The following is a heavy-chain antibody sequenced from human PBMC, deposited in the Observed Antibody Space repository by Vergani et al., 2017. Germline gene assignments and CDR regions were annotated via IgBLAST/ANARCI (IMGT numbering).Heavy chain of an antibody. V-gene: IGHV4-59*01. D-gene: IGHD6-25*01. Sequence: QVQLQESGPGLVKPSETLSLTCTVSGGSISSYYWSWIRQPPGKGLACIGYIYYSGSTNYNTSLKSRVTISVDTSKNQFSLKLSSVTAADTAVYSCARVVSTPKQRQRFYYGMDVWGQGTTVTVSS. CDR1: GGSISSYY. CDR3: ARVVSTPKQRQRFYYGMDV. J-gene: IGHJ6*02. CDR2: IYYSGST.